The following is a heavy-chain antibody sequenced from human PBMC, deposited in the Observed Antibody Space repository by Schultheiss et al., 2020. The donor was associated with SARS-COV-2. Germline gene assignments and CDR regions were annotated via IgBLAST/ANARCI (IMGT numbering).Heavy chain of an antibody. CDR3: ARRDYSKPFDY. Sequence: GESLKISCAASGFTFSSYAMSWVRQAPGKGLEWVSAISGSGGNTYYADSVKSRFTISRDNAKNSLYLQMNSLRAEDTAVYYCARRDYSKPFDYWGQGTLVTVSS. CDR2: ISGSGGNT. J-gene: IGHJ4*02. D-gene: IGHD4-11*01. V-gene: IGHV3-23*01. CDR1: GFTFSSYA.